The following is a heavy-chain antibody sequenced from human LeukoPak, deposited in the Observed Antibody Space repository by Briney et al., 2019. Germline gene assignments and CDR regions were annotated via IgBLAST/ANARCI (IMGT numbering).Heavy chain of an antibody. Sequence: SQTLSLTCAISGDSVSSNSAAWHWVRQSPSSGLEWLGRTYYRSKWSNDYAVSMKGRITIKPDTSKNQFSLQLISVTPEDTAVYFCAREGGHYYYIDVWGNGTTVTVSS. CDR3: AREGGHYYYIDV. J-gene: IGHJ6*03. CDR2: TYYRSKWSN. D-gene: IGHD3-16*01. V-gene: IGHV6-1*01. CDR1: GDSVSSNSAA.